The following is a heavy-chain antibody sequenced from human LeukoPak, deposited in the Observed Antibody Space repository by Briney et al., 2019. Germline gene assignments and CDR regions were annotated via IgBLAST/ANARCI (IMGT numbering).Heavy chain of an antibody. CDR3: ARGVRYFDWLSLWNY. J-gene: IGHJ4*02. V-gene: IGHV4-34*01. CDR2: INHSGST. D-gene: IGHD3-9*01. Sequence: SETLSLTCAVYGVSFSGYFWSWLRQPPGKGLEWFGEINHSGSTNYNPSLKSRVTMSVDTSKNQFSLKLSSVTAADTAVYYCARGVRYFDWLSLWNYWGQGTLVTVSS. CDR1: GVSFSGYF.